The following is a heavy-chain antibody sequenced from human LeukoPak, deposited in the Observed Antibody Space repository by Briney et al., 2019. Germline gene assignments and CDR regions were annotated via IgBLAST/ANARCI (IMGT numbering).Heavy chain of an antibody. CDR2: IIPILGIA. D-gene: IGHD4-17*01. CDR1: GGTFSSYA. CDR3: ARAVSHDYGDNPLDY. J-gene: IGHJ4*02. V-gene: IGHV1-69*04. Sequence: RASVKVSCKASGGTFSSYAISWVRQAPGQGLEWMGRIIPILGIANYAQKFQGRVTITADKSTSTAYMELSSLRSEDMAVYYCARAVSHDYGDNPLDYWGQGTLVTVSS.